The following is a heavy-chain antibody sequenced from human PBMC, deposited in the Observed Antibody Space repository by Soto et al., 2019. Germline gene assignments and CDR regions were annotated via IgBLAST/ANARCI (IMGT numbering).Heavy chain of an antibody. Sequence: QVQLVQSGDEVRKPGSSVKVSCKASGYIFVNYGIAWVRQAPGQGLERMGWTSPYSGNTHYASKVQGRLTMTTDTSTSTAYMDLGSLTSDDTAVYYCAMVDNYVTPTPQDVWGQGTTVTVSS. CDR2: TSPYSGNT. D-gene: IGHD3-16*01. CDR1: GYIFVNYG. J-gene: IGHJ6*02. V-gene: IGHV1-18*01. CDR3: AMVDNYVTPTPQDV.